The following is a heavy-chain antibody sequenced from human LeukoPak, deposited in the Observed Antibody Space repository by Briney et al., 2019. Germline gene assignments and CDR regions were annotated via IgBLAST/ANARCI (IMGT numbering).Heavy chain of an antibody. CDR2: TNEAGGDK. D-gene: IGHD1-1*01. CDR1: GFTFSDFW. CDR3: AIATTGRGAFGS. V-gene: IGHV3-7*01. Sequence: GGSLRLSCAASGFTFSDFWMSWVRQAPGKGLECVASTNEAGGDKLYVDSVKGRFTISRDNSKNSLSLQMNSLTAEDTAIYYCAIATTGRGAFGSWGQGTLVSVSS. J-gene: IGHJ4*02.